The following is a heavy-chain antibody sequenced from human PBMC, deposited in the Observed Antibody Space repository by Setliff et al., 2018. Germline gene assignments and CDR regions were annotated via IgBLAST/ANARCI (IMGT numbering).Heavy chain of an antibody. CDR2: MYHSGST. D-gene: IGHD2-2*01. V-gene: IGHV4-38-2*01. Sequence: SETLSLTCAVSGYSISSDYYWGWIRQPPGRGLEWIGSMYHSGSTYYNPSLKSRVTISVDTSKNQFSLKLNYVTAADTAVYYCARALGYCSRTSCYADAFDIWGQGTMVTV. J-gene: IGHJ3*02. CDR3: ARALGYCSRTSCYADAFDI. CDR1: GYSISSDYY.